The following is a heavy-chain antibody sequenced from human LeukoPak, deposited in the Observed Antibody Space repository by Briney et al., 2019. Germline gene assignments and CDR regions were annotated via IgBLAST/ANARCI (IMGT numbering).Heavy chain of an antibody. CDR2: IYPGDSDT. Sequence: GESLKISCKDFGYKFAKYRIGWVRQMPGKGLEWMGIIYPGDSDTRYSPSFEGQVTISADKSISTAYLQWSSLKASDTAMYYCTSLRSYSDAFDIWGQGTMVTVSS. CDR3: TSLRSYSDAFDI. D-gene: IGHD2-21*01. V-gene: IGHV5-51*01. J-gene: IGHJ3*02. CDR1: GYKFAKYR.